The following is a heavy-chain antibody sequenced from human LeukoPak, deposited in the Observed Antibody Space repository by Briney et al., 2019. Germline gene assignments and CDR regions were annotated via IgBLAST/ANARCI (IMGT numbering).Heavy chain of an antibody. CDR3: ARGPVIPAAKFDY. D-gene: IGHD2-2*01. Sequence: PSETLSLTCTVSGGSIGGYYWSWIRQPAGKGLDWIGRIYTSGSSNYNPSLKSRVTMSVDTSKNQSSLNLRSVTAADTAVYYCARGPVIPAAKFDYWGQGTLVTVSS. J-gene: IGHJ4*02. V-gene: IGHV4-4*07. CDR2: IYTSGSS. CDR1: GGSIGGYY.